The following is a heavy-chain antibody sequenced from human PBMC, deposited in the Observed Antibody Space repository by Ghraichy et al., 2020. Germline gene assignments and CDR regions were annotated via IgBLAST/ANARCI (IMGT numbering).Heavy chain of an antibody. D-gene: IGHD2/OR15-2a*01. CDR2: ISSSSSYI. CDR1: GFTFSSYS. V-gene: IGHV3-21*01. Sequence: GGSLRLSCAASGFTFSSYSMNWVRQAPGKGLEWVSSISSSSSYIYYADSVKGRFTISRDNAKNSLYLQMNSLRAEDTAVYYCARVSMRAGKVGAFDYWGQGTLVTVSS. CDR3: ARVSMRAGKVGAFDY. J-gene: IGHJ4*02.